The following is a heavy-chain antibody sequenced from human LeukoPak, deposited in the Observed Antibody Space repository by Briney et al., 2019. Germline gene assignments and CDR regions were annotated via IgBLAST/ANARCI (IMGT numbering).Heavy chain of an antibody. J-gene: IGHJ4*02. CDR1: GFTFSSYS. Sequence: GGSLRLSCAASGFTFSSYSMNWVRQAPGKGLEWVSSISSSSSYIYYADSVKGRFTISRDNAKNSLYLQMNSLKASDTAMYYCARQRDGYSDYWGQGTLVTVSS. D-gene: IGHD6-25*01. V-gene: IGHV3-21*04. CDR3: ARQRDGYSDY. CDR2: ISSSSSYI.